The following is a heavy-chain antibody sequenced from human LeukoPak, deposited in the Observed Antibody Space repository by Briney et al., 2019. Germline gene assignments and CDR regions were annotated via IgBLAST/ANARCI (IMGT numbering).Heavy chain of an antibody. J-gene: IGHJ4*02. V-gene: IGHV3-23*01. CDR3: AKDRRGCTSTSCYYRFDY. CDR2: ISGGGGST. D-gene: IGHD2-2*01. CDR1: GFTFSSYA. Sequence: PGGSLRLSCAASGFTFSSYAMSWVRQAPGKGLEWVSGISGGGGSTHYADSVKGRFTISRDNSKNTLYLQMNSLRAEDTAVYYCAKDRRGCTSTSCYYRFDYWGQGTLVTVSS.